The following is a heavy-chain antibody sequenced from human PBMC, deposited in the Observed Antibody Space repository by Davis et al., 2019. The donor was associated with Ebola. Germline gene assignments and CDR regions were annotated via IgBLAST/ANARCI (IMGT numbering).Heavy chain of an antibody. CDR1: GFTFSSYA. D-gene: IGHD3-9*01. CDR2: ISGSGGST. J-gene: IGHJ6*02. V-gene: IGHV3-23*01. Sequence: GGSLRLSCAASGFTFSSYAMSWVRQAPGKGLEWVSAISGSGGSTYYADSVKGRFTISRDDSKNTAYLQMNSLKTEDTAVYYCTRQDYDILTGYYYYGMDVWGQGTTVTVSS. CDR3: TRQDYDILTGYYYYGMDV.